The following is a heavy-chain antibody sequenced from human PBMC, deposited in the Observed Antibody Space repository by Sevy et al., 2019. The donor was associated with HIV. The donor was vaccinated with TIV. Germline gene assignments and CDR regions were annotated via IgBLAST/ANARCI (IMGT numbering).Heavy chain of an antibody. V-gene: IGHV3-21*01. Sequence: GGSLRLSCAASGFTFSSYSMNWVRQAPGKALEWVSSMSSSSSYIYYADSVKGRFTISRDNAKNSLYLQMNSLRAEDTAVYYCARDPDYGDYGQDYWGQGTLVTVSS. CDR3: ARDPDYGDYGQDY. CDR2: MSSSSSYI. J-gene: IGHJ4*02. D-gene: IGHD4-17*01. CDR1: GFTFSSYS.